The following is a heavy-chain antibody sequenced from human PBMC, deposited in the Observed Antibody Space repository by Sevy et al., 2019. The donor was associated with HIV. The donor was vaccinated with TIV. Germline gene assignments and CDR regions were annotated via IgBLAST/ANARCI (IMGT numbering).Heavy chain of an antibody. CDR3: AREDIADRHFDY. D-gene: IGHD6-6*01. J-gene: IGHJ4*02. Sequence: GESLKISCAASGFTFNTYAMSWVRQAPGKGLEWVSGISGSAYSTYYADSVKGRFTISRDNSKNTLSLQMNSLRAEDTAVYYCAREDIADRHFDYWGQGALVTVSS. CDR1: GFTFNTYA. V-gene: IGHV3-23*01. CDR2: ISGSAYST.